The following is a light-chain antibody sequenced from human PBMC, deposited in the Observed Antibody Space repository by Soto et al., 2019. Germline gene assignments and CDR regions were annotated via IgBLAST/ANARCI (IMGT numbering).Light chain of an antibody. CDR1: QSVSSSY. Sequence: EGVLTQSPGTLSLSPGERATLSCRASQSVSSSYLAWYQQKLGQTPRLLIYDASKRATGIPDRFSGSGSGTEFILTISGLEPEDSGIYHCHQHGGSPETFGQGTKVDIK. V-gene: IGKV3-20*01. CDR3: HQHGGSPET. J-gene: IGKJ1*01. CDR2: DAS.